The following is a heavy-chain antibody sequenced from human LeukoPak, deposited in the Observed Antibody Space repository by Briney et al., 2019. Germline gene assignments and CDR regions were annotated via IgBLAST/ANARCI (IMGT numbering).Heavy chain of an antibody. CDR1: GGSISSSSYY. CDR3: ARRVRSTEYFQH. J-gene: IGHJ1*01. D-gene: IGHD1-1*01. CDR2: FYYSGSTYY. V-gene: IGHV4-39*01. Sequence: SETLSLTCTVSGGSISSSSYYWGWIRQPPGKGLEWIGSFYYSGSTYYYYNPSLKSRVILAVDMSKNQFSLKLNSVTAADTAVYYCARRVRSTEYFQHWGQGTLVTVSS.